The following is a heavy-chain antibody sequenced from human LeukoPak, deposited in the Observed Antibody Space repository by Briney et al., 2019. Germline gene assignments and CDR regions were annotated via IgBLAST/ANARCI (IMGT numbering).Heavy chain of an antibody. D-gene: IGHD3-16*01. J-gene: IGHJ4*02. Sequence: SQTLSLTCTVSGGSISSGDYYWSWIRQPPGKGLEWIGYIYYSGSTYYNPSLKSRVTISVDTSKNQFSLKLSSVTAADTAVYYCAREGAGERVLDYWGQGTPVTVSS. V-gene: IGHV4-30-4*01. CDR3: AREGAGERVLDY. CDR2: IYYSGST. CDR1: GGSISSGDYY.